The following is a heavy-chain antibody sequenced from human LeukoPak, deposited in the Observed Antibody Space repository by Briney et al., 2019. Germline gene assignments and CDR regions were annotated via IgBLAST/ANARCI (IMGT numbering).Heavy chain of an antibody. CDR2: ISGYNGNT. CDR1: GYTFTSYG. Sequence: GASVKVSCKASGYTFTSYGISWVRQAPGQGLEWMGWISGYNGNTNYAQKFQGRVTMTEDTSTDTAYMELSSLRSEDTAVYYCATAGYSGYDCFDYWGQGTLVTVSS. V-gene: IGHV1-18*01. J-gene: IGHJ4*02. CDR3: ATAGYSGYDCFDY. D-gene: IGHD5-12*01.